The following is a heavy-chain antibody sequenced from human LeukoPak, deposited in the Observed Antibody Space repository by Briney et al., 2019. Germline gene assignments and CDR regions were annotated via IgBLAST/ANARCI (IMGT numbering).Heavy chain of an antibody. CDR1: GGSISSSN. Sequence: ETLSLTCAVSGGSISSSNWWSWVRQSPGKGLEWVSSISGSGHSTDYADSVKGRFTVSRDNSKNTLYLQMNSLKTEDTAVYYCTTVLHYYDSSGYYSIDYWGQGTLVTVSS. CDR2: ISGSGHST. D-gene: IGHD3-22*01. J-gene: IGHJ4*02. CDR3: TTVLHYYDSSGYYSIDY. V-gene: IGHV3-23*01.